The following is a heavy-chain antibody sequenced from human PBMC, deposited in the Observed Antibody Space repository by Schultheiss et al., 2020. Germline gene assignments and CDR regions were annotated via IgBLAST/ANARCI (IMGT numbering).Heavy chain of an antibody. CDR3: ARDGGSGNED. CDR1: GGSISSSSYY. V-gene: IGHV4-61*05. D-gene: IGHD3-10*01. Sequence: SQTLSLTCTVSGGSISSSSYYWGWIRQPPGKGLEWIGYIYYSGSTNYNPSLKSRVTISVDTSKNQFSLKLSSVTAADTAVYYCARDGGSGNEDWGQGTLVTVSS. J-gene: IGHJ4*02. CDR2: IYYSGST.